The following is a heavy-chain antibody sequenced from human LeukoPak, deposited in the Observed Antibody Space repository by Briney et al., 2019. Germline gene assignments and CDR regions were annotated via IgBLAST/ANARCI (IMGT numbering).Heavy chain of an antibody. V-gene: IGHV3-30-3*01. CDR1: GFTFSSYA. D-gene: IGHD5-18*01. Sequence: GGSLRLSCAASGFTFSSYAMHWVRQAPGKGLEWVAVISYDGSNKYYADSVKGRFTISRDNSKNTLYLQMNSLRAEDTAVYYCARDRYSYGQSDYWGQGTLVTVSS. J-gene: IGHJ4*02. CDR3: ARDRYSYGQSDY. CDR2: ISYDGSNK.